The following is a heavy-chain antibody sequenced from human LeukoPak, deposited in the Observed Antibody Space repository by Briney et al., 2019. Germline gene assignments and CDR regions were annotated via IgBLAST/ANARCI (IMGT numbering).Heavy chain of an antibody. J-gene: IGHJ3*02. Sequence: ASVKVSCKASGGTFSSYAISLVRQAPGQGLEWMGRIIPIFGTANYAQKFQGRVTITTDESTSTAYMELSSLRSEDTAVYYCARSLRYFDWTARGDAFDIWGQGTMVTVSS. D-gene: IGHD3-9*01. CDR1: GGTFSSYA. V-gene: IGHV1-69*05. CDR2: IIPIFGTA. CDR3: ARSLRYFDWTARGDAFDI.